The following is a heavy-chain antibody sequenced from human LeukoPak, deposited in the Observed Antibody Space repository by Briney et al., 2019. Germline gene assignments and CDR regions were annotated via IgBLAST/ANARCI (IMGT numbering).Heavy chain of an antibody. CDR3: ARLADYYDSSGYPVPHFDY. CDR1: GGSISSYY. Sequence: TSETLSLTCTVSGGSISSYYWSWIRQPPGKGLEWIGYIYYSRSTNYNPSLKSRVTISVDTSKNQFSLKLSSVTAADTAVYYCARLADYYDSSGYPVPHFDYWGQGTLVTVSS. J-gene: IGHJ4*02. CDR2: IYYSRST. D-gene: IGHD3-22*01. V-gene: IGHV4-59*08.